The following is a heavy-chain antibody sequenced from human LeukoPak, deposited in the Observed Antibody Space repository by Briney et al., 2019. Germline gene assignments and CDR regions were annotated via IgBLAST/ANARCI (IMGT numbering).Heavy chain of an antibody. CDR3: ARDNSVGDVAWWFDP. CDR1: GYSFTSHY. V-gene: IGHV1-46*01. D-gene: IGHD1-26*01. Sequence: ASVKVSCKASGYSFTSHYMHWVRQAPGQGLEWLGLINPSGSATLYAQKFQGRITMTRDMSTTTDYMELSSLRSDDTAVYYCARDNSVGDVAWWFDPWGQGTLVTVSS. J-gene: IGHJ5*02. CDR2: INPSGSAT.